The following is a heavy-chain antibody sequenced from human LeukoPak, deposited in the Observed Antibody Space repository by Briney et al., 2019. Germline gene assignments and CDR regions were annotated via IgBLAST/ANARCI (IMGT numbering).Heavy chain of an antibody. V-gene: IGHV4-39*02. D-gene: IGHD1-1*01. CDR3: ARVTTGSTTLDS. Sequence: SETLSLTCAVSGASISSSIHYWGWVRQPPGKGLEWIGSVYYSGGTYYNPSLESRLTISVDTSNNRFSLKLKSVTAADTAVFYYARVTTGSTTLDSWGQGILVTVSS. CDR2: VYYSGGT. J-gene: IGHJ5*01. CDR1: GASISSSIHY.